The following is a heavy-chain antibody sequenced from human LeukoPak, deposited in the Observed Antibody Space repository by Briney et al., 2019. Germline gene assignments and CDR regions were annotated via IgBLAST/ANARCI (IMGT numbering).Heavy chain of an antibody. Sequence: GGSLRLSCAVSGFTFSSYAMGWVRQAPGKGLEWVAGITYNGDDRNYADSVKGRFTISRDNSKSTLDLQMNSLRAEDTAVYYCARDWGTTGTTGWMFDYWGQGTPVTVSS. D-gene: IGHD1-1*01. J-gene: IGHJ4*02. V-gene: IGHV3-23*01. CDR3: ARDWGTTGTTGWMFDY. CDR1: GFTFSSYA. CDR2: ITYNGDDR.